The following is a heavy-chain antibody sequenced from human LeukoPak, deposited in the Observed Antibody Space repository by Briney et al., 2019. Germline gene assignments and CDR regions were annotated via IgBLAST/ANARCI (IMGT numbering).Heavy chain of an antibody. Sequence: ASVKVSCKASGYTFTGYYMDWVRQAPGQGLEWMGWINPNSGGTNYAQKFQGRVTMTRDTSISTAYMELSRLRSDDTAVYYCARTTYSSSSTVVDVWGKGTTVTVSS. CDR2: INPNSGGT. D-gene: IGHD6-6*01. CDR3: ARTTYSSSSTVVDV. J-gene: IGHJ6*04. V-gene: IGHV1-2*02. CDR1: GYTFTGYY.